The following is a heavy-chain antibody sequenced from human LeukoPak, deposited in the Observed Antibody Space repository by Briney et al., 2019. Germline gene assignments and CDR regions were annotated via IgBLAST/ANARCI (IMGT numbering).Heavy chain of an antibody. Sequence: SGGSLRLSCAASGFTLDDYGMSWVRQAPGKGLEWVSGVNWNGGSTDYAASVKGRFTISRDNAKNSLYLQMNSPRAEDTALYYCARGYCTNGVCYGTVDYWGQGTLVTVSS. V-gene: IGHV3-20*04. CDR1: GFTLDDYG. D-gene: IGHD2-8*01. J-gene: IGHJ4*02. CDR3: ARGYCTNGVCYGTVDY. CDR2: VNWNGGST.